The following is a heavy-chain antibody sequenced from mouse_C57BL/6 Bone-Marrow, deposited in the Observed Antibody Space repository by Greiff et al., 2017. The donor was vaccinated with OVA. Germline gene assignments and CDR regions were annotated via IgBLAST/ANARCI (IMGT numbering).Heavy chain of an antibody. CDR3: ARKGYYYGSSGYFDV. CDR2: IYPGSGST. D-gene: IGHD1-1*01. CDR1: GYTFTSYW. V-gene: IGHV1-55*01. J-gene: IGHJ1*03. Sequence: VQLQQPGAELVKPGASVKMSCKASGYTFTSYWITWVKQRPGLGLEWIGDIYPGSGSTNYNEKFKSKATLTVDTSSSTAYMQLSSLTSEDSAVYYCARKGYYYGSSGYFDVWGTGTTVTVSS.